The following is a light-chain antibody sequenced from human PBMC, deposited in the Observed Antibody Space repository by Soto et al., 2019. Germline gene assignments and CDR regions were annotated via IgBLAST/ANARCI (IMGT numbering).Light chain of an antibody. V-gene: IGKV1-5*01. CDR3: QHYNRYSRT. CDR1: QNINTY. CDR2: DAS. J-gene: IGKJ1*01. Sequence: IQMSQYPSSVSASVGDRVTITCRASQNINTYLAWYQQKPGKAPKLLIFDASSLESGVPSKFSGSGSGTEFTLIIGCLQPDDIGTYCFQHYNRYSRTFGQGTRDDIK.